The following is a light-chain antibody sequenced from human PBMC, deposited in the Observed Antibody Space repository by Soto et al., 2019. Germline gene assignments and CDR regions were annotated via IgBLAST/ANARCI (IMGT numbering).Light chain of an antibody. J-gene: IGLJ1*01. CDR3: SSHTSSSTPYV. Sequence: QSALTQPASVSGSPGQSITISCTGTSSDVGSYNLVSWYQQHPGKAPKLIIYDVSSRSSGVSNRFSGSKSGNTASLTISGLQAEDEADYYCSSHTSSSTPYVFGTGTKVTVL. CDR2: DVS. V-gene: IGLV2-14*02. CDR1: SSDVGSYNL.